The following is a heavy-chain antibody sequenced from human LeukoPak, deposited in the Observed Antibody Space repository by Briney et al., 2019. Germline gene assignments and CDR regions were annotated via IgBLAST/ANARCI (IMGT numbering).Heavy chain of an antibody. V-gene: IGHV3-30*01. J-gene: IGHJ3*02. D-gene: IGHD2-2*02. CDR3: ARATRPRYCSSTSCYTGDAFDI. CDR1: GFTFSSCA. Sequence: PGRSLRLSCAASGFTFSSCATHWVRQAPGKGLEWVAVISYDGSNKYYADSVKGRFTISRDNSKNTLYLQMNSLRAEDTAVYYCARATRPRYCSSTSCYTGDAFDIWGQGTMVTVSS. CDR2: ISYDGSNK.